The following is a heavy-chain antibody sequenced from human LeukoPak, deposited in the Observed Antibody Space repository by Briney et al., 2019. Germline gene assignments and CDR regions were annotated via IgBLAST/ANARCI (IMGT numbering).Heavy chain of an antibody. V-gene: IGHV4-34*01. D-gene: IGHD3-10*01. J-gene: IGHJ2*01. CDR1: GGSFSGYY. CDR2: INHSGST. CDR3: ARRGGLSYWYFDL. Sequence: PSETLSLTCAVYGGSFSGYYWSWIRQPPGKGLEWIGEINHSGSTNYNPSLKSRVTISVDTSKNQFSLKLSSVTAADTAVYYCARRGGLSYWYFDLWGRGTLVTVSS.